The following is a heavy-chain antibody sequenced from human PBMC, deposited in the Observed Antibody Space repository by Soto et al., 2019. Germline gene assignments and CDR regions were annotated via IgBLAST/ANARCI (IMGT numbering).Heavy chain of an antibody. D-gene: IGHD3-10*01. J-gene: IGHJ6*02. V-gene: IGHV4-39*01. CDR2: IYYSGST. CDR1: GGSISSSSYY. CDR3: ARGSRLLLFGELLYKDYGMDV. Sequence: SETLSLTCTVSGGSISSSSYYWGWIRQPPGKGLEWIGSIYYSGSTYYNPSLKSRVTISVDTSKNQFSLKLSSVTAADTAVYYCARGSRLLLFGELLYKDYGMDVWGQGTTVTVSS.